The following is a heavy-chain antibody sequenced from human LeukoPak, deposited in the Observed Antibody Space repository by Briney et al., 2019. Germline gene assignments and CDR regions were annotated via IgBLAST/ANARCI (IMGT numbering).Heavy chain of an antibody. V-gene: IGHV1-69*04. CDR2: IIPILGIA. J-gene: IGHJ1*01. CDR3: ARMPYDSSGYYKH. D-gene: IGHD3-22*01. CDR1: GGTFSSYA. Sequence: GASVKVSCKASGGTFSSYAISWVRQAPGQGLEWMGRIIPILGIANYAQKFQGRVTITADKSTSTAYMELSSLRSEDTAVYYCARMPYDSSGYYKHWGQGTLVTVSS.